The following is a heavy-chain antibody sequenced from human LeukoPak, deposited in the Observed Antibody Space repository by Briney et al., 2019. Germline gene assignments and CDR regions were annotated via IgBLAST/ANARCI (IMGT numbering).Heavy chain of an antibody. CDR1: GYTFTSYG. J-gene: IGHJ6*03. D-gene: IGHD3-16*01. V-gene: IGHV1-18*01. CDR3: ARGFGDGDYYYYYMDV. CDR2: ISAYNGNT. Sequence: GASVKVSCKASGYTFTSYGISWVRQAPGQGLEWMGWISAYNGNTKYAQKLQGRVTMTTDTSTNTADMELSSLRSEDTAVYYCARGFGDGDYYYYYMDVWGKGTTVTVSS.